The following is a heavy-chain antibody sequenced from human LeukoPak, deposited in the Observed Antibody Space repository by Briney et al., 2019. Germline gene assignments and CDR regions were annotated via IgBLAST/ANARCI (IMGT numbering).Heavy chain of an antibody. V-gene: IGHV7-4-1*02. CDR2: INTKTGNP. J-gene: IGHJ4*02. CDR3: AYGGTERTADTAMVHDDY. Sequence: GASVKVSCKTSGYTFTSYAINWMRQAPGQGLEWMGWINTKTGNPMYAQGFTGRFVFSLDTSVSTAYLQISSLKAEDTAVYYCAYGGTERTADTAMVHDDYWGQGTLVTVSS. CDR1: GYTFTSYA. D-gene: IGHD5-18*01.